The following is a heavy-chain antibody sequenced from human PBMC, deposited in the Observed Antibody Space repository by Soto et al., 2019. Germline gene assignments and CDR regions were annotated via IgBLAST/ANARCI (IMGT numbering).Heavy chain of an antibody. J-gene: IGHJ6*02. Sequence: QVQLVESGGGVVQPGRSLRLSCAASGFTFSIYAMHWVRQAPGKGLEWVAVMSYDGARKAYANSVKGRFTISRDTSKKPLYLQMNSLRVEDTAAYYCSRGDREDTAVVIGARPGEYGMDVWGRGTTVTVSS. CDR1: GFTFSIYA. CDR2: MSYDGARK. CDR3: SRGDREDTAVVIGARPGEYGMDV. V-gene: IGHV3-30-3*01. D-gene: IGHD2-15*01.